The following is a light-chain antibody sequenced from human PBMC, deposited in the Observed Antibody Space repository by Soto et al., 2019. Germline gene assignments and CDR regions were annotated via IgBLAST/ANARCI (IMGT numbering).Light chain of an antibody. CDR1: QSISSNH. J-gene: IGKJ1*01. Sequence: EIVLAQSPGTLSFSPGEGATVSWRASQSISSNHLAWYQQKPGQAPRLLIYGGSSRATGIPVRFSGSGSETDFTLTITRLEPEDFAMYYCQQYSSSRTFGQGTKVDIK. V-gene: IGKV3-20*01. CDR2: GGS. CDR3: QQYSSSRT.